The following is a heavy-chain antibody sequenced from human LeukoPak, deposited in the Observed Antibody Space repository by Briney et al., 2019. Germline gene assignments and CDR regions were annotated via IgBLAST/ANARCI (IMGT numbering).Heavy chain of an antibody. D-gene: IGHD6-13*01. CDR1: GFTFSSYGMHYG. CDR3: ARNIAAGAFDI. Sequence: PGRSLRLSCAASGFTFSSYGMHYGMHWVRQAPGKGLEWVAIIWYDGSNKYYADSVKGRFTISRDNSKNTLYLQMNSLRAEDTAVYYCARNIAAGAFDIWGQGTMVTVSS. V-gene: IGHV3-33*08. CDR2: IWYDGSNK. J-gene: IGHJ3*02.